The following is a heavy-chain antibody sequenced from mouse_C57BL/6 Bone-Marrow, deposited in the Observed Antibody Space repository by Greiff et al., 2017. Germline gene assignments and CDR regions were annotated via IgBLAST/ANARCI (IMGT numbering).Heavy chain of an antibody. CDR1: GFTFSDYY. Sequence: EVKLVESGGGLVQPGGSLKLSCAASGFTFSDYYMYWVRQTPEKRLEWVASIRNGGGRTYYPDTVKGRFTISRDNAKNTLYLQTSRLKAEYTAMYYCARHKSYYGDAMDYWGQGTSVTVSS. V-gene: IGHV5-12*01. CDR2: IRNGGGRT. J-gene: IGHJ4*01. CDR3: ARHKSYYGDAMDY. D-gene: IGHD1-1*01.